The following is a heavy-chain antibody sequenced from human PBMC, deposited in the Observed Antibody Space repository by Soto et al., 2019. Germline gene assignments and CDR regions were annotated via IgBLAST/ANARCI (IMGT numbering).Heavy chain of an antibody. Sequence: SVKFSCTASGVTFSSYAISWVRQAPGQGLEWMGGIIPIFGTANYAQKFQGRVTITADESTSTAYMELSSLRSEDTAVYYCVVCRVVKSGYSDNYFDYWGQGNLVTVSS. CDR2: IIPIFGTA. D-gene: IGHD3-3*01. J-gene: IGHJ4*02. V-gene: IGHV1-69*13. CDR3: VVCRVVKSGYSDNYFDY. CDR1: GVTFSSYA.